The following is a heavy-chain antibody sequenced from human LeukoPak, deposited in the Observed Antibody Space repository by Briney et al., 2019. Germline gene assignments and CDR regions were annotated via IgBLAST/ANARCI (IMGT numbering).Heavy chain of an antibody. CDR3: ARGAGYCSSTSCYVFDI. CDR2: ISAYNGNT. Sequence: ASVKVSCTASGYTFTSYGISWVRQAPGQGLEWMGWISAYNGNTNYAQKLQGRVTMTTDTSTSTAYMELRSLRSDDTAVYYCARGAGYCSSTSCYVFDIWGQGTMVTVSS. D-gene: IGHD2-2*01. CDR1: GYTFTSYG. V-gene: IGHV1-18*01. J-gene: IGHJ3*02.